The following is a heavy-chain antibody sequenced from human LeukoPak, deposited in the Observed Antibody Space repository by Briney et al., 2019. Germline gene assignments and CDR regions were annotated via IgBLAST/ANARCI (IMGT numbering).Heavy chain of an antibody. CDR2: IYNSGRT. D-gene: IGHD3-3*01. V-gene: IGHV4-30-4*08. Sequence: SLTLSLTCSVSGRSISSGDYYWGWIRQPPGKGLEWIGYIYNSGRTYYNPSIKSRFSISAYTSKKHFSLKMSSVSAAATAVYYCARGVGGFWSAATWFDPWGQGTLVTVSS. CDR1: GRSISSGDYY. CDR3: ARGVGGFWSAATWFDP. J-gene: IGHJ5*02.